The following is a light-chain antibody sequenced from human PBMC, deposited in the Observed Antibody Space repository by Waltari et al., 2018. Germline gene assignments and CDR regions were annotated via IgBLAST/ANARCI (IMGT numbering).Light chain of an antibody. J-gene: IGKJ1*01. CDR3: QQYNDWPRT. CDR2: GAS. Sequence: EIVMTQSPATLSVSPGERATLSCRASQSVSSNLAWYQQRPGQAPRLLISGASTRATGIPARFSGSGSGTEFTLTISILQSEDFAVYYCQQYNDWPRTFGQGTRVEVK. CDR1: QSVSSN. V-gene: IGKV3-15*01.